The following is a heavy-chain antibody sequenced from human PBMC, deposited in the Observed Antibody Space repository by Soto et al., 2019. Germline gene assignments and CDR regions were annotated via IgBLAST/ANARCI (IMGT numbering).Heavy chain of an antibody. D-gene: IGHD3-10*01. CDR3: ARTLNYYGSGSYYWFDP. CDR1: GGSISSSSYY. Sequence: QLQLQESGPGLVKPSETLSLTCTVSGGSISSSSYYWGWIRQPPGKGLEWIGSIYYSGSTYYNPSLKSRVTISVDTSKNQFSLKLSSVTAADTAVYYCARTLNYYGSGSYYWFDPWGQGTLVTVSS. CDR2: IYYSGST. J-gene: IGHJ5*02. V-gene: IGHV4-39*01.